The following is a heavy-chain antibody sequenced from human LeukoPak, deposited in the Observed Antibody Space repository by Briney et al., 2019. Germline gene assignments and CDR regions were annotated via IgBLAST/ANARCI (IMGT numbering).Heavy chain of an antibody. J-gene: IGHJ4*02. CDR2: IYYSGTT. Sequence: SETLSLTCTVSGVSISNYYWNWIRQPPGKGLEWIGYIYYSGTTNYNPSLKSRVSMSVDTSKNQFSLKLSSVTAADTAVYYCARASEMATMGFDYWGQGTLVTVSS. V-gene: IGHV4-59*01. CDR3: ARASEMATMGFDY. D-gene: IGHD5-24*01. CDR1: GVSISNYY.